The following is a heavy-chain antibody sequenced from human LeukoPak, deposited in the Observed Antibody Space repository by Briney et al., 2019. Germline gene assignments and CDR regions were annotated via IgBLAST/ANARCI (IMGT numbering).Heavy chain of an antibody. CDR3: TTGYYDSSGYYPGYFDY. J-gene: IGHJ4*02. CDR2: IKSKTDGGTT. V-gene: IGHV3-15*01. Sequence: PGGSLRLSCAASGFTFSNAWMSWVRQAPGKGLEWVGRIKSKTDGGTTDYAAPVKGRFTISRDDSKNTLYLQMNSLKTEDTAVYYCTTGYYDSSGYYPGYFDYWGQGTLVTVSS. D-gene: IGHD3-22*01. CDR1: GFTFSNAW.